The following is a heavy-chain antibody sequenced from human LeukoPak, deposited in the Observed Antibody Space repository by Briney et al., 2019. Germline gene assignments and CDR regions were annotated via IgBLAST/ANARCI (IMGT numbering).Heavy chain of an antibody. CDR3: ARDYGQGYGETNKDWYFDL. Sequence: GGSLRLSCEASGFTFSIYSMNWVRQAPGKGLEWVSSISSSSTYIKYADSVKGRFTISRDNAKKPLYLQMNSLRADDTAVYYCARDYGQGYGETNKDWYFDLWGRGTLVPVSS. CDR2: ISSSSTYI. D-gene: IGHD4-17*01. V-gene: IGHV3-21*01. J-gene: IGHJ2*01. CDR1: GFTFSIYS.